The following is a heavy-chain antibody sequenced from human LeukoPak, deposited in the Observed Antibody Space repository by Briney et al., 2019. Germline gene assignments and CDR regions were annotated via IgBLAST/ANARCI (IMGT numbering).Heavy chain of an antibody. CDR2: IKPNSGGT. J-gene: IGHJ4*02. CDR3: AREGLHDPFDY. CDR1: GYTFTGYY. V-gene: IGHV1-2*02. D-gene: IGHD4-11*01. Sequence: ASVKVSCTASGYTFTGYYMHWVRQAPGQGLEWMGWIKPNSGGTNYAQKFQGRVTTTRDTSISTAYMELSRLRSDDTAVYYCAREGLHDPFDYWGQGTLVTVSS.